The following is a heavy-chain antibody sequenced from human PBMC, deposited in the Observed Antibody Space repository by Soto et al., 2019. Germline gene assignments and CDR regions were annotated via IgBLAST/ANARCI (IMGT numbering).Heavy chain of an antibody. D-gene: IGHD6-6*01. J-gene: IGHJ4*02. CDR2: ISGSGGNA. CDR1: AFTFSRYA. CDR3: AKDFLGIAARLFDY. V-gene: IGHV3-23*01. Sequence: PGGSLRPSCAASAFTFSRYAMSWVRPPPGRGLEWVSAISGSGGNASYADSVKGRFTISRDNSKNTLYLQRNSLRAEDTAVYYCAKDFLGIAARLFDYWGQGTLVTVSS.